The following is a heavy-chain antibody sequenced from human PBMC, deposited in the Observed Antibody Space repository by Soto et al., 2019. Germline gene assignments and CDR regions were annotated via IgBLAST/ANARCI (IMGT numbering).Heavy chain of an antibody. CDR1: GFTFSSYA. Sequence: GGSLRLSCAASGFTFSSYAMHWVRQAPGKGLEWVAVISYDGSNKYYADSVKGRFTISRDNSKNTLYLQMNSLRAEDTAVYYCARDDDAATIDYWGQGTLVTVSS. J-gene: IGHJ4*02. D-gene: IGHD6-25*01. CDR3: ARDDDAATIDY. CDR2: ISYDGSNK. V-gene: IGHV3-30-3*01.